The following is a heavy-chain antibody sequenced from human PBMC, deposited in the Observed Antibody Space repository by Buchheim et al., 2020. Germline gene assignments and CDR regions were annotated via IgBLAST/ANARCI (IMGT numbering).Heavy chain of an antibody. Sequence: QVQLVQSGAEVKKPGASVKVSCKASGYTFTSYDMNWVRQAPGQGLEWMGIINPSGGSTSYAQQFQGRVTMTRDTSPSTFYMELSSQRSEDTAVYYCAREGLGKLLRWFDPWGQGTL. CDR2: INPSGGST. CDR1: GYTFTSYD. V-gene: IGHV1-46*01. CDR3: AREGLGKLLRWFDP. D-gene: IGHD2-15*01. J-gene: IGHJ5*02.